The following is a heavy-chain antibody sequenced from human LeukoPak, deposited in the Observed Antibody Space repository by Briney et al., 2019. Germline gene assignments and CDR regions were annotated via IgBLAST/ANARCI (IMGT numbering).Heavy chain of an antibody. CDR3: ARDPGGVVPEALDY. D-gene: IGHD2-2*01. J-gene: IGHJ4*02. Sequence: PGGSLRLSCAASGFTFTMYHMNWVRQAPGKGLEWVSSISSSSSYIYYADSVKGRFTISRDNAKNSLYLQMNSLRAEDTAVYYCARDPGGVVPEALDYWGQGTLVTVSS. CDR1: GFTFTMYH. V-gene: IGHV3-21*01. CDR2: ISSSSSYI.